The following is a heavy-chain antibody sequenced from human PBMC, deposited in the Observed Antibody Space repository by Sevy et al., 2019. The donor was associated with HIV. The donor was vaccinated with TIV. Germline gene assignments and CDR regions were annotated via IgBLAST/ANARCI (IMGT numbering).Heavy chain of an antibody. CDR3: ARERYCSSTSCYVSGSYYYYGMDV. D-gene: IGHD2-2*01. CDR1: GGTFSSYA. Sequence: ASVKVSCKASGGTFSSYAISWVRQAPGQGLEWMGGIIPIFGTANYAQKFQGRVTITADESTSTAYMELGSLRSEDTAVYYCARERYCSSTSCYVSGSYYYYGMDVWGQGTTVTVSS. J-gene: IGHJ6*02. CDR2: IIPIFGTA. V-gene: IGHV1-69*13.